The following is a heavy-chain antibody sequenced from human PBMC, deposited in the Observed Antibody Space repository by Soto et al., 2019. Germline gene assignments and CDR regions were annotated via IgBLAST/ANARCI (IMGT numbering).Heavy chain of an antibody. CDR3: AREGAVLAFDI. CDR1: GSTFTGYY. J-gene: IGHJ3*02. V-gene: IGHV1-2*02. Sequence: ASEEVSCEASGSTFTGYYMHWVRQAPGQGLEWMGWINPNSGGTNYAQKFQGRVTMTRDTSISTAYMELSRLRSDDTAVYYCAREGAVLAFDIWGQGTMVTVSS. D-gene: IGHD1-26*01. CDR2: INPNSGGT.